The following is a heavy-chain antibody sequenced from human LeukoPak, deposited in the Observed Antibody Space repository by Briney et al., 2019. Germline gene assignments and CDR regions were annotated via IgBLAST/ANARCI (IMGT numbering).Heavy chain of an antibody. CDR1: GYSISSGYY. V-gene: IGHV4-38-2*02. Sequence: PSETLSLTCTVSGYSISSGYYWGWIRQPPGKGLEWIGSIYHSGSTYYNPSLKSRVTISVDTSKNQFSLKLSSVTAADTAVYYCARGVSGSYYPPYFDYWGQGTLVTVSS. CDR2: IYHSGST. CDR3: ARGVSGSYYPPYFDY. D-gene: IGHD1-26*01. J-gene: IGHJ4*02.